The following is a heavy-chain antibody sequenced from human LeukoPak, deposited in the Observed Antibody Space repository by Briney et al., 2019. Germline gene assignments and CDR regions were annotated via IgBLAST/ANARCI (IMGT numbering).Heavy chain of an antibody. V-gene: IGHV1-3*03. Sequence: ASVKVSCKASASTFSTYAIHWVRQAPGQGLEWMGWISTGNGNTRYSKAFQDRFTISRDTSASTVYMELRALTSGDVAVYYCAREKYFRIGRFDRAYLDDWGQGTLVAVSS. CDR3: AREKYFRIGRFDRAYLDD. D-gene: IGHD3-10*01. CDR2: ISTGNGNT. J-gene: IGHJ4*02. CDR1: ASTFSTYA.